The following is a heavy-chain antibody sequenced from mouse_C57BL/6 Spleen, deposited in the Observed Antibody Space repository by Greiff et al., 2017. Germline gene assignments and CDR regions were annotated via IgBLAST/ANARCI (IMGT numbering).Heavy chain of an antibody. CDR3: ERDEVLLWEGYYFDY. D-gene: IGHD1-1*02. Sequence: EVHLVESGGGLVKPGGSLKLSCAASGFTFSSYAMSWVRQTPEQSLEWVATISDCGSYTYYPDNVKGRFPISRDNAKTNLYLQMRHLKSEDTAMYYCERDEVLLWEGYYFDYWGQGTTLTVSS. V-gene: IGHV5-4*01. CDR2: ISDCGSYT. J-gene: IGHJ2*01. CDR1: GFTFSSYA.